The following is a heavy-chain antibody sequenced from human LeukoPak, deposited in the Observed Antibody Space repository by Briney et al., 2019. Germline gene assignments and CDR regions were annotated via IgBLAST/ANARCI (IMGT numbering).Heavy chain of an antibody. CDR2: ISSSSSTI. D-gene: IGHD4-23*01. Sequence: GGSLRLSCAASGFTFSSYSMNWVRQAPGKGLEWVSYISSSSSTIYYADSVKGRFTISRDNAKNSLYLQMNSLRAEDTAVYYCARDSGNCPDIWGQGTMVTVSS. CDR1: GFTFSSYS. J-gene: IGHJ3*02. CDR3: ARDSGNCPDI. V-gene: IGHV3-48*01.